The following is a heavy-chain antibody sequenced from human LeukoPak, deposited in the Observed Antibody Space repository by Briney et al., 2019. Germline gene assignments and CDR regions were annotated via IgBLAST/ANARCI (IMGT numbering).Heavy chain of an antibody. Sequence: ASVKVSCKASGYTFTGYYMHWVRQAPGQGLEWMGWINPNSGGTNYAQKFQGRVTMTRDTSISTAHMELSRLRSDDTAVYYCARGRAARYYGSGSYRIDYWGQGTLVTVSS. J-gene: IGHJ4*02. CDR2: INPNSGGT. CDR3: ARGRAARYYGSGSYRIDY. V-gene: IGHV1-2*02. D-gene: IGHD3-10*01. CDR1: GYTFTGYY.